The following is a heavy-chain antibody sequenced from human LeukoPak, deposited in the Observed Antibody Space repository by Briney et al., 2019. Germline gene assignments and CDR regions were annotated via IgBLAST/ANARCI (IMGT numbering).Heavy chain of an antibody. J-gene: IGHJ4*02. CDR1: GFTFSSYE. CDR3: ARDGAYSGYDWTFDY. V-gene: IGHV3-48*03. CDR2: ISSSGSTI. Sequence: GGSLRLSCAASGFTFSSYEMNWVRQAPGKGLEWVSYISSSGSTIYYADSVKGRFTISRDNAKNSLYLQMNSLRAEDTAVYYCARDGAYSGYDWTFDYWGQGTLVSVSS. D-gene: IGHD5-12*01.